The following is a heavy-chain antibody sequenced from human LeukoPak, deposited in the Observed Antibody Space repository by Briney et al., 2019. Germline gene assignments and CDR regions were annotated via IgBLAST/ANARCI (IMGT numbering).Heavy chain of an antibody. D-gene: IGHD5-24*01. Sequence: GESLKISCKGFGYSFTSYWIGWVRQMPGKGLEWMGIIYPGDSDTRYSPSLQGQVTISADKSISTAYLQWSSLKASDTAMYYCARPRERDGYNFGYWGQGTLVTVSS. J-gene: IGHJ4*02. CDR2: IYPGDSDT. CDR3: ARPRERDGYNFGY. CDR1: GYSFTSYW. V-gene: IGHV5-51*01.